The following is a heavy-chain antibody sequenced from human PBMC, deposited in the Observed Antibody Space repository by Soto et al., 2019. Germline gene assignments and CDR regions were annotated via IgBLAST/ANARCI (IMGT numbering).Heavy chain of an antibody. V-gene: IGHV4-39*02. Sequence: HLQLQESGPGLVKPSETLSLTCTVSGDSISSSNYYWGWIRQPPGKGLEWIANIYYSGTTYCNPSLKSRVAISVHTFKNHFSRKMNTVTAADTAIYYCARSNSGYYEWFDTWGQGTLVTVSS. J-gene: IGHJ5*02. CDR2: IYYSGTT. CDR1: GDSISSSNYY. D-gene: IGHD3-22*01. CDR3: ARSNSGYYEWFDT.